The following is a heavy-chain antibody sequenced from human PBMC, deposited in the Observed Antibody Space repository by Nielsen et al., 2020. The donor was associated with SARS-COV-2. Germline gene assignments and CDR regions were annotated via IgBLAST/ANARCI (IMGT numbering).Heavy chain of an antibody. D-gene: IGHD6-6*01. J-gene: IGHJ6*03. Sequence: WIRQLPGKGLEWVSYISSSGSTIYYADSVKGRFTISRDNAKNSLYLQMNSLRAEDTAVYYCARDVAYSSSIYYYYYMDVWGKGTTVTVSS. CDR3: ARDVAYSSSIYYYYYMDV. CDR2: ISSSGSTI. V-gene: IGHV3-11*04.